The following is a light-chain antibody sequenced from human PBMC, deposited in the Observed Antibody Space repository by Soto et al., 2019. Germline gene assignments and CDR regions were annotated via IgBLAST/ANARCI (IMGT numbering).Light chain of an antibody. CDR3: FSYAGNSVYV. CDR2: EGT. Sequence: QAAGTQPGRVTGSLGQAIAISCTGTSSDVGSYNLVSWFQQLPGKVPKLIIYEGTKRPSGVSDRFSGSKSGYTASLTISGLQAEDAADYYCFSYAGNSVYVFGTGTKVTVL. CDR1: SSDVGSYNL. J-gene: IGLJ1*01. V-gene: IGLV2-23*01.